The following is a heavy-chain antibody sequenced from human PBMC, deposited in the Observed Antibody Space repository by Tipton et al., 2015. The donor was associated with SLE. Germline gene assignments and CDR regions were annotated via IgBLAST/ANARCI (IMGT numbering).Heavy chain of an antibody. CDR2: INHSGST. CDR3: AKTSSRYPYFDY. CDR1: GGPFSGYY. Sequence: TLSLTCAVYGGPFSGYYWNWIRQPPGKGLEWIGEINHSGSTNYNPSLKSRVTISADTSENQFSLKLSSVTAADTAVYYCAKTSSRYPYFDYWGQGTLVTVSS. J-gene: IGHJ4*02. D-gene: IGHD6-13*01. V-gene: IGHV4-34*01.